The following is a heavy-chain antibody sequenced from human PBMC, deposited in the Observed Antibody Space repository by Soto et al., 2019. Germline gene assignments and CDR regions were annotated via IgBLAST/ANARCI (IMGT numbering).Heavy chain of an antibody. D-gene: IGHD3-3*01. CDR2: ISSSGSTI. J-gene: IGHJ6*03. CDR3: ARECYYDFWSGYYTDYYYYYMDV. Sequence: QVQLVESGGGLVKPGGSLRLSCAASGFTFSDYYMSWIRQAPGKGLEWVSYISSSGSTIYYADSVKGRFTISRDNAKNSLYLQMNSLRAEDTPVYYCARECYYDFWSGYYTDYYYYYMDVWGKGTTVTVSS. V-gene: IGHV3-11*01. CDR1: GFTFSDYY.